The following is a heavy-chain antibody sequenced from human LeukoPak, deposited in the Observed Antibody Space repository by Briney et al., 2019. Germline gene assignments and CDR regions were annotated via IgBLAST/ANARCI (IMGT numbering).Heavy chain of an antibody. CDR1: GFTFGDYA. Sequence: GGSLRLSCTGFGFTFGDYAMSWFRQAPGKGLEWVGFIRSKAYGGTTEYAASVKGRFTISRDNSKNTLYLQMNSLRAEDTAVYYCARAFVYYYDSSGYFDYWGQGTLVTVSS. J-gene: IGHJ4*02. V-gene: IGHV3-49*03. CDR2: IRSKAYGGTT. CDR3: ARAFVYYYDSSGYFDY. D-gene: IGHD3-22*01.